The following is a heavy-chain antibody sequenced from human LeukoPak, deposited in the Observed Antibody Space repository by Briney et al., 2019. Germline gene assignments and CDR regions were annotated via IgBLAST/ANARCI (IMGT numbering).Heavy chain of an antibody. J-gene: IGHJ4*02. CDR2: INQGGSDK. CDR3: TRDRSRAEDD. Sequence: GGSLRLSCAACGFTFSGHWMSWVRQAPGKGLEWVANINQGGSDKYYVDSVKGRFTISRDNANNLLYLQMNSLRGEDTAVYYCTRDRSRAEDDWGQGTLVTVSS. CDR1: GFTFSGHW. V-gene: IGHV3-7*01. D-gene: IGHD1-14*01.